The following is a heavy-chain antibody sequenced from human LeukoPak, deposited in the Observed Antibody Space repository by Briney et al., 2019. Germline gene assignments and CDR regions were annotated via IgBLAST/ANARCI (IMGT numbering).Heavy chain of an antibody. CDR3: ARKDGDY. CDR1: GASISSFH. V-gene: IGHV4-4*07. Sequence: SETLSLTCTVSGASISSFHWTWIRQPAGKGLEWIGLIYSSGSTIYNPSLKSRVAVSVDMTKNQLSLKLSSVTAADTAMYYCARKDGDYWGQGTLVTVSS. CDR2: IYSSGST. J-gene: IGHJ4*02.